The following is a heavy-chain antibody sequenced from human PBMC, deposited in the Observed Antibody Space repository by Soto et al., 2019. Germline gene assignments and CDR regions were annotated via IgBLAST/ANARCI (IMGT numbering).Heavy chain of an antibody. CDR1: GFTFSSYA. V-gene: IGHV3-30-3*01. CDR2: ISYDGSNK. D-gene: IGHD3-22*01. J-gene: IGHJ4*02. CDR3: ARDWHSSGFDY. Sequence: QVQLVESGGGVVQPGRSLRLSCAASGFTFSSYAMHWVRQAPGKGLEWVAVISYDGSNKYYADSVKGRFTISRDNSKNTLSLQMNSLRAEDTAVYYCARDWHSSGFDYWGQGTLVTVSS.